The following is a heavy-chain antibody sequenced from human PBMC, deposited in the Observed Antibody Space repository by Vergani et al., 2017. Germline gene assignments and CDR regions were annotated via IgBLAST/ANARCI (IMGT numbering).Heavy chain of an antibody. CDR2: IKSKTDGGTT. CDR1: GFTFSNAW. J-gene: IGHJ4*02. V-gene: IGHV3-15*01. Sequence: EVQLVESGGGLVKPGGSLRLSCAASGFTFSNAWMSWVRQAPGKGLEWVGRIKSKTDGGTTDYAAPVKGRFTISRDDSKNTLDLQMNSLKTEDTAVYYCAKDLDPILTGYYSPSGVFDYWGQGTLVTVSS. D-gene: IGHD3-9*01. CDR3: AKDLDPILTGYYSPSGVFDY.